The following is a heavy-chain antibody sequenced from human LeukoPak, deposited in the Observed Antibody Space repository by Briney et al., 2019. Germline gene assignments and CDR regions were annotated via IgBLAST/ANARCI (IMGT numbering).Heavy chain of an antibody. CDR1: GFAFSDYY. D-gene: IGHD3-10*01. CDR2: ISSSGSTI. Sequence: GGSLRLSCAASGFAFSDYYMSWIRQAPGKGLEWVSYISSSGSTIYYADSVKGRFTISRDNAKNSLYLQMNSLRAEDTAVYYCARDKRGTFTLVRGVMWNYFDYWGQGTLVTVSS. J-gene: IGHJ4*02. CDR3: ARDKRGTFTLVRGVMWNYFDY. V-gene: IGHV3-11*04.